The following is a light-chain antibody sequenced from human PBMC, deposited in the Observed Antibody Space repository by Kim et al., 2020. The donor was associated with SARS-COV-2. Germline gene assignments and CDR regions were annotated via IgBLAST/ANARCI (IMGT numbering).Light chain of an antibody. V-gene: IGLV2-14*01. Sequence: QSALTQPASVSGSPGQPLTISCTGTSSDVGVYNYVSWYQQHPGKVPKLLIYEDTNRPSGVSNRFSGSKSGNTASLSISGLQAEDEADYYCCSFTSSTTFVFGTGTKVTVL. CDR2: EDT. J-gene: IGLJ1*01. CDR3: CSFTSSTTFV. CDR1: SSDVGVYNY.